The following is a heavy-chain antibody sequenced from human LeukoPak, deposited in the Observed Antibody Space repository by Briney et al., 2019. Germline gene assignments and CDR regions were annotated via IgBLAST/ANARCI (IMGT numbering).Heavy chain of an antibody. CDR3: ARSPGYSSGWYGGKRTGYFDY. Sequence: SETLSLTCTVSGGPISSYYWSWIRQPPGKGLEWIGYIYYSGSTNYNPSLKSRVTISVDTSKNQFSLKLSSVTAADTAVYYCARSPGYSSGWYGGKRTGYFDYWGQGTLVTVSS. CDR2: IYYSGST. V-gene: IGHV4-59*01. D-gene: IGHD6-19*01. CDR1: GGPISSYY. J-gene: IGHJ4*02.